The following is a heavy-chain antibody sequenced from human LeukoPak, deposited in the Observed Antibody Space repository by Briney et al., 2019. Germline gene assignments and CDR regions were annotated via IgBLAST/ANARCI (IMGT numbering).Heavy chain of an antibody. J-gene: IGHJ4*02. V-gene: IGHV3-11*01. CDR1: GFTFSDYY. Sequence: GGSLRLSCAASGFTFSDYYMSWIRQAPGKGLEWVSYISSSGSTIYYADSVKGRFTISRDNAKNSLYLQMNSLRAEDTAVYYCARDRLLGDGYNFFDYWGQGTLVTVCS. D-gene: IGHD5-24*01. CDR2: ISSSGSTI. CDR3: ARDRLLGDGYNFFDY.